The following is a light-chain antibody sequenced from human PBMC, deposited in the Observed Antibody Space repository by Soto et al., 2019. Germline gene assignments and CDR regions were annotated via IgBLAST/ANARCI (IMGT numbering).Light chain of an antibody. Sequence: QPVLTQPPSASGSPGQSVTISCTGTSSDVGGYNYVSWYQQYPGKAPKVMIYEVIKRPSGVPDRFSGSKSGNTASLTVSGLQDEDEADYYCSSYAGSNNLVFGGGTKLTVL. J-gene: IGLJ3*02. CDR1: SSDVGGYNY. V-gene: IGLV2-8*01. CDR3: SSYAGSNNLV. CDR2: EVI.